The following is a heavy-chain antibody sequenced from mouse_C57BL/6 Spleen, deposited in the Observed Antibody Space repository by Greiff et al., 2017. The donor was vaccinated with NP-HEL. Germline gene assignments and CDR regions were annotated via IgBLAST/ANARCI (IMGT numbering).Heavy chain of an antibody. CDR3: SGSVVATDYAIDY. Sequence: VQLQQSGAELVKPGASVKLSCTASGFTFNDYYMHWVKQRPEQGLEWIGRIDPEDGGTNYDPKFQGKATLTADKSSNTAYLQLSSLTSEDAAVYYCSGSVVATDYAIDYWGQGTSVTVSS. CDR1: GFTFNDYY. V-gene: IGHV14-2*01. D-gene: IGHD1-1*01. CDR2: IDPEDGGT. J-gene: IGHJ4*01.